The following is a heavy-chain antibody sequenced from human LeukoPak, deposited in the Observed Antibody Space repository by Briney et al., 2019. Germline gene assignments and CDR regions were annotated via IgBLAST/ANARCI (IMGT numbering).Heavy chain of an antibody. CDR2: VNSDGSST. J-gene: IGHJ5*02. CDR3: AKTAEDCSGGSCYEGGTNWFVN. Sequence: GGSLRLPCAASGFNFSNYWMHWVRQAPGKRLVWILRVNSDGSSTSYVGAVKGRFTISRDNAKNTMFLQMNSLRAEDTAVYYCAKTAEDCSGGSCYEGGTNWFVNWGQGTLVTVSS. D-gene: IGHD2-15*01. V-gene: IGHV3-74*01. CDR1: GFNFSNYW.